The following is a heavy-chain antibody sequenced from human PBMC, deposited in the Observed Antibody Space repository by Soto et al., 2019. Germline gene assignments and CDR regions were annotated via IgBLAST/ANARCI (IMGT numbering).Heavy chain of an antibody. J-gene: IGHJ6*02. D-gene: IGHD3-16*01. CDR3: AREEWSGSYAGYYGMDV. CDR2: ISAYNGNT. CDR1: GYTFTSYG. V-gene: IGHV1-18*04. Sequence: RASVKVSCKASGYTFTSYGISWVRQAPGQGLEWMGWISAYNGNTNYAQKLQGRVTMTTDTSTSTAYMELRSLRSDDTAVYYCAREEWSGSYAGYYGMDVWGQGTTVTVSS.